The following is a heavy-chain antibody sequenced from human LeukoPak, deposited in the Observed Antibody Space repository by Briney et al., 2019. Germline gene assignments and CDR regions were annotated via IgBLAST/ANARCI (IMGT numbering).Heavy chain of an antibody. D-gene: IGHD4-23*01. CDR3: ARDTVGIDH. V-gene: IGHV3-21*01. Sequence: GSLRLSCVVSGLTFSSSSMVWVRQAPGKGLEWVSSISSTSEYIFQKDSLKGRFTISRDNAKNSVFLQMNSLRAEDTAVYYCARDTVGIDHWGQGTLVTVSS. CDR2: ISSTSEYI. J-gene: IGHJ4*02. CDR1: GLTFSSSS.